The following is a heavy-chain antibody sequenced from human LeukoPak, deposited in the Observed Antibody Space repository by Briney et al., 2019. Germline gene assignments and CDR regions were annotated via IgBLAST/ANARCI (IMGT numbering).Heavy chain of an antibody. CDR2: INSDGSST. V-gene: IGHV3-74*01. CDR3: ARVGAYDAFDI. CDR1: GFTFSSYD. Sequence: PGGSLRLSCAASGFTFSSYDMHWVRQAPGKGLVWVSRINSDGSSTSYADSVKGRFTISRDNAKNTLYLQMNSLRGEDTAVYYCARVGAYDAFDIWGQGTMVTVSS. J-gene: IGHJ3*02.